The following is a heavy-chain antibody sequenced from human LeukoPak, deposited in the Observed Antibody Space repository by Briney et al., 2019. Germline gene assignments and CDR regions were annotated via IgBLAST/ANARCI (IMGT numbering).Heavy chain of an antibody. D-gene: IGHD3-22*01. CDR1: GYTSTGYY. Sequence: ASVKVSCKASGYTSTGYYMHWVRQAPGQGLEWMGRINPNSGGTNYAQKFQGRVTMTRDTSISTAYMELSRLRSDDTAVYYCARDLHDSSGYYFGYWGQGTLVTVSS. J-gene: IGHJ4*02. V-gene: IGHV1-2*06. CDR2: INPNSGGT. CDR3: ARDLHDSSGYYFGY.